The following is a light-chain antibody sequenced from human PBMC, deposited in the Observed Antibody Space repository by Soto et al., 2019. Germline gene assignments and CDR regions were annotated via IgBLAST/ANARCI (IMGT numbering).Light chain of an antibody. J-gene: IGLJ3*02. CDR1: SSDVGGYNY. CDR2: EVS. Sequence: QSVLTQPASVSGSPGQSITISCTGTSSDVGGYNYVSWYQHHPGKAPKLMIYEVSNRPSGVSNRFSGSKSGNTASLTICGLQAEDEADYYCSSYTGSSTPVFGGGTKLTVL. V-gene: IGLV2-14*01. CDR3: SSYTGSSTPV.